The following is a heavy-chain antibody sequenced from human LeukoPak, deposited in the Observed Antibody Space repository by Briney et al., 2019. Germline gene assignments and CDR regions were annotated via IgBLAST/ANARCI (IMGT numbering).Heavy chain of an antibody. J-gene: IGHJ3*02. CDR3: AREETLVRDAFDI. CDR2: INWNGGST. D-gene: IGHD3-9*01. CDR1: GFTFDDYG. Sequence: RPGGSLRLSCAASGFTFDDYGMTWVRQAPGKGLEWVSGINWNGGSTGYADSVKGRFTIPRDNAKNSLFLQMNSLRTEDTALYYCAREETLVRDAFDIWGQGTMVTVSS. V-gene: IGHV3-20*04.